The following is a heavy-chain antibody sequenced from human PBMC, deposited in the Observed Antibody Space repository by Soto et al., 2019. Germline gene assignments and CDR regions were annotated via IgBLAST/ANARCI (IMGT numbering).Heavy chain of an antibody. D-gene: IGHD2-15*01. CDR2: IWYDGSNK. CDR1: GFIFNEYG. CDR3: ARWGCSGSNCNLNQRSFDL. J-gene: IGHJ4*02. V-gene: IGHV3-33*03. Sequence: QVQLVESGGGVVQPGRSLRLSCAASGFIFNEYGMHWVRQAPGKGLEWVAVIWYDGSNKYYADSVKGRVTFSRDNAKNTMSLTMNSLMAEDTAVYYCARWGCSGSNCNLNQRSFDLWGQGTLVTVSS.